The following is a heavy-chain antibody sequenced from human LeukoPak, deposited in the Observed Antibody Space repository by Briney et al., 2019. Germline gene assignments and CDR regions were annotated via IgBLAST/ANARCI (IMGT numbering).Heavy chain of an antibody. J-gene: IGHJ5*01. V-gene: IGHV4-34*01. CDR2: IDRIGRA. D-gene: IGHD2-15*01. Sequence: SETLSLTCAVYGTSFNRYYWSWIRQTPGRGLEWIGEIDRIGRASYNPSLKSRATISVDTSKNQFSLTLRSVTAADMGVYFCAMPGFCAATICSNYFESWGQGTLVTVSS. CDR1: GTSFNRYY. CDR3: AMPGFCAATICSNYFES.